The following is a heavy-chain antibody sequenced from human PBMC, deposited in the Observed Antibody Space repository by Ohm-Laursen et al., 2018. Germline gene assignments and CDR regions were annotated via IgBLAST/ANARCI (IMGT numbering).Heavy chain of an antibody. CDR3: ARDSDNGYCNY. CDR2: ISSSSSYI. D-gene: IGHD2-15*01. Sequence: SLRLSCAAPGFTFSSYSMNWVRQAPGKGLEWVSSISSSSSYIYYADSVKGRFTISRDNAKNSLYLQMNSLRAEDTAVYYCARDSDNGYCNYWGQGTLVTVSS. J-gene: IGHJ4*02. CDR1: GFTFSSYS. V-gene: IGHV3-21*01.